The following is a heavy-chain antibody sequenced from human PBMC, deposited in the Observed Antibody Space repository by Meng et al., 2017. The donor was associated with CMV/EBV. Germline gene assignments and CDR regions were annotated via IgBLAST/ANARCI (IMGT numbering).Heavy chain of an antibody. V-gene: IGHV4-34*01. D-gene: IGHD6-6*01. CDR1: GGSFSGYY. CDR3: ARGEAARYYYYYGMDV. CDR2: INHSGST. Sequence: GSLRLSCAVYGGSFSGYYWSWIRQPPGKGPEWIGEINHSGSTNYNPSLKSRVTISVDTSKNQFSLKLSSVTAADTAVYYCARGEAARYYYYYGMDVWGQGATVTVSS. J-gene: IGHJ6*02.